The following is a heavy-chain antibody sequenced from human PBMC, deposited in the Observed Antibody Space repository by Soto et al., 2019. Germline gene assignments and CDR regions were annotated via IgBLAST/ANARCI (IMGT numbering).Heavy chain of an antibody. V-gene: IGHV3-74*01. J-gene: IGHJ6*02. CDR3: ARGAKNIYAMDV. Sequence: EVQLVESGGGLVQPGGSLRLSCAASGFAFSTYWMHWVRQAPGKGLLWVARIKFDGSSTYSADSVKGRFTISRYDAKNTLYLQMNGLRVDDTAVYYCARGAKNIYAMDVWGQGTTVTVSS. CDR2: IKFDGSST. CDR1: GFAFSTYW.